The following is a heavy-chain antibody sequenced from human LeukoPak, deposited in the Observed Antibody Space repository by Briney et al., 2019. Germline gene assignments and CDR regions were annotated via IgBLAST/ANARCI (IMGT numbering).Heavy chain of an antibody. D-gene: IGHD3-22*01. J-gene: IGHJ4*02. Sequence: IXWVRQAPGQGLEWMGWISAYNGNTNYAQKLQGRVTMTTDTSTSTAYMELRSLRSDDTAVYYCARDYYDSSGYYYFDYWGQGTLVTVSS. CDR2: ISAYNGNT. V-gene: IGHV1-18*01. CDR3: ARDYYDSSGYYYFDY.